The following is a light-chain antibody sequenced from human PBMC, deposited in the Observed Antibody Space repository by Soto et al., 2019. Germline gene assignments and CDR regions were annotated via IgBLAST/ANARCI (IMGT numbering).Light chain of an antibody. V-gene: IGKV1-39*01. CDR3: QQSYRTPPIT. Sequence: DIQMTQSPSSLSASVGDRVTITCQASQNINNYLNWYQQKPGRAPKLLIYAASSLQSGVPSRFSGSGSGTDFTLTISSLQPEDFATYYCQQSYRTPPITFGQGTRLEI. CDR2: AAS. CDR1: QNINNY. J-gene: IGKJ5*01.